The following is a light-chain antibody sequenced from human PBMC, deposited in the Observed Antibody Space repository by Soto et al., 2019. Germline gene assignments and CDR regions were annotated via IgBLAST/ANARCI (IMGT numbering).Light chain of an antibody. V-gene: IGKV3-15*01. CDR3: QQYGDWPLT. CDR1: QSVRSTY. CDR2: GVS. J-gene: IGKJ4*01. Sequence: EIVMTQSPVTLSVSPGERATLSCRASQSVRSTYLAWYQQKPGQAPRLLIFGVSNRAAGIPARFSGSGSGTEFTLTISSLQSEDFAVYYCQQYGDWPLTFGGGTKV.